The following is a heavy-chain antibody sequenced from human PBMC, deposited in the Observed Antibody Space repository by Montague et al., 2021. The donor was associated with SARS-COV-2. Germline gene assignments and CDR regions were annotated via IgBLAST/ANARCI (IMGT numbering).Heavy chain of an antibody. J-gene: IGHJ4*02. D-gene: IGHD3-3*01. CDR1: GGSISSYY. CDR3: ASQVPDFWSGIDY. CDR2: IYYSGST. V-gene: IGHV4-59*01. Sequence: SETLSLTCTVSGGSISSYYWSWIRQPPGKGLEWIGYIYYSGSTNYNPFLKSRVTISVDTSKNQFSLKLSSVTAADTAVYYCASQVPDFWSGIDYRGQGTLVTVSS.